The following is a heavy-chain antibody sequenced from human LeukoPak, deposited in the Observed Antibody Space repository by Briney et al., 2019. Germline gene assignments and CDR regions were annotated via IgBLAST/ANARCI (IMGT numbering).Heavy chain of an antibody. Sequence: GGSLRLSCAASGSTFSSHHFHWVRQAPGKGLEWVSSISSDSSSFKYYAHSVQGRFTISRDNARNSMYLQMNSLRAEDTAVYYCARGTYWSPLDFDYWGQGTLVTVSS. D-gene: IGHD1-1*01. V-gene: IGHV3-21*04. J-gene: IGHJ4*02. CDR2: ISSDSSSFK. CDR3: ARGTYWSPLDFDY. CDR1: GSTFSSHH.